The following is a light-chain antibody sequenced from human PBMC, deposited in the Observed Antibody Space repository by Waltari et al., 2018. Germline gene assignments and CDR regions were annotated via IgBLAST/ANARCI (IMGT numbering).Light chain of an antibody. CDR2: GAS. Sequence: EVVLTQSPGTLSLSPGETDTLSCRASQSIGRYLVWYQQKSGQAPRLLIYGASTRATGIPDRFSGSGSGTDFSLTISRLEAEDFAVYYCQNHERLPATFGQGTKVEIK. J-gene: IGKJ1*01. V-gene: IGKV3-20*01. CDR1: QSIGRY. CDR3: QNHERLPAT.